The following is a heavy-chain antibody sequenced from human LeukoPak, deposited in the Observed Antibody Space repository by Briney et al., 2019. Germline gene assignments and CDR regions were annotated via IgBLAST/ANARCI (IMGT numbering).Heavy chain of an antibody. CDR2: IYYSGST. V-gene: IGHV4-39*01. J-gene: IGHJ4*02. Sequence: SETLSLTCTVSGGSISSSSYYWGWIRQPPGKGLEWIGSIYYSGSTYYNPSLKSRVTISVDTSKNQFSLKLSSVTAADTAVYYCARAPFDTSSVDTAMVTGFDYWGQGTLVTVSS. D-gene: IGHD5-18*01. CDR3: ARAPFDTSSVDTAMVTGFDY. CDR1: GGSISSSSYY.